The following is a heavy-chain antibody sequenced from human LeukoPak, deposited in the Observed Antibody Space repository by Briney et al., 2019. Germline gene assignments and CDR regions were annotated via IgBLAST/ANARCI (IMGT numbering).Heavy chain of an antibody. CDR1: GVSISSGGYY. V-gene: IGHV4-31*03. Sequence: PSETLSLTCTVSGVSISSGGYYWSWIRQHPGKGLEWIGYIYYSGSTYYNPSLKSRVTISVDTSKNQFSLKLSSVTAADTAVYYCARGTRTMVRGIDYWGQGTLVTVSS. CDR2: IYYSGST. D-gene: IGHD3-10*01. CDR3: ARGTRTMVRGIDY. J-gene: IGHJ4*02.